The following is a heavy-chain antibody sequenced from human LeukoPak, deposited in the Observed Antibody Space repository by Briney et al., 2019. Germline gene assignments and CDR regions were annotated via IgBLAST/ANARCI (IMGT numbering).Heavy chain of an antibody. V-gene: IGHV4-61*01. CDR3: ARDSEQQLMP. J-gene: IGHJ5*02. Sequence: SETLSLTCTVSGGSISSISSNNYYWSWIRQPPGKGLEWIGYIYYSGSTNYNPSLKSRVTISVDTSKNQFSLKLSSVTAADTAVYYCARDSEQQLMPWGQGTLVTVSS. CDR1: GGSISSISSNNYY. CDR2: IYYSGST. D-gene: IGHD6-13*01.